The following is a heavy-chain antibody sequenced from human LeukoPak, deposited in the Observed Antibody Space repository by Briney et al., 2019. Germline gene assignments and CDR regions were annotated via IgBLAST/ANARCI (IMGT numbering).Heavy chain of an antibody. CDR3: ASGGHHYDGSGFHWFGP. CDR2: ISESGST. Sequence: SETLSLTCTVSGGSISRHYWNWIRQPPGKGLEWIGYISESGSTNYNPSLKSRVSMSVDLSKNQFSLKVNSVTAADTAVYYCASGGHHYDGSGFHWFGPWGQGAPVTVSS. V-gene: IGHV4-4*08. J-gene: IGHJ5*02. CDR1: GGSISRHY. D-gene: IGHD3-22*01.